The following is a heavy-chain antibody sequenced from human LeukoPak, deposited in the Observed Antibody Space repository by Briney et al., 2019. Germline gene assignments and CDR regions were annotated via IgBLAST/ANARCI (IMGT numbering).Heavy chain of an antibody. Sequence: SETLSLTCAVSGGSISSSNWWSWVRQPPGKGLEWIGEIYHSGSTNYNPSLKSRVTISVDKSKNQFSLKLSSVTAADTAVYYCARGGYRDGSTLSRFDPWGQGTLVTVSS. D-gene: IGHD2-2*01. CDR1: GGSISSSNW. CDR3: ARGGYRDGSTLSRFDP. J-gene: IGHJ5*02. CDR2: IYHSGST. V-gene: IGHV4-4*02.